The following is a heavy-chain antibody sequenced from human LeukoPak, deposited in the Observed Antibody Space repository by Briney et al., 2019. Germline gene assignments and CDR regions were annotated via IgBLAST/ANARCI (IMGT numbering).Heavy chain of an antibody. Sequence: SESLSLTCAVYGGSFSGYYWSWIRQPPGKGLEWIGEIDIDEHTDSNPSLKSRLMLSVDKSKNQFTLNLWSVTAADTAVYYCARHGFGYQGNWFDPWGQGTLVTVSS. D-gene: IGHD3-10*01. CDR3: ARHGFGYQGNWFDP. J-gene: IGHJ5*02. V-gene: IGHV4-34*01. CDR2: IDIDEHT. CDR1: GGSFSGYY.